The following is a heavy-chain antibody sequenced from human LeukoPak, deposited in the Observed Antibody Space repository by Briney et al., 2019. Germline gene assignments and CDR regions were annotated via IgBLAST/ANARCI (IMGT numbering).Heavy chain of an antibody. CDR1: GYTFTSYA. J-gene: IGHJ3*02. D-gene: IGHD3-22*01. V-gene: IGHV7-4-1*02. CDR2: INTNTGNP. CDR3: ARVPLFYYYDSSGTTNGAFDI. Sequence: GASVKVSCKASGYTFTSYAMNWVRQAPGQGLEWMGWINTNTGNPTYAQGFTGRFVFSLDTSVSTAYLQISGLKAEDTAVYYCARVPLFYYYDSSGTTNGAFDIWGQGTMVTVSS.